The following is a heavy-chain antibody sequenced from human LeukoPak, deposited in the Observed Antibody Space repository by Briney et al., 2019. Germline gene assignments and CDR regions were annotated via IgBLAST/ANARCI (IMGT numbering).Heavy chain of an antibody. Sequence: PGGSLSLSCSGSGFTFGEYSMSGVRQSPGKGLEWLGFIRSASYGGATVYAPSVEGRVNISRDDSSSVSYLHMSSLTVDATGVYFCTRRIVSAFWGPGALVIASS. CDR2: IRSASYGGAT. CDR1: GFTFGEYS. J-gene: IGHJ1*01. V-gene: IGHV3-49*04. D-gene: IGHD1-26*01. CDR3: TRRIVSAF.